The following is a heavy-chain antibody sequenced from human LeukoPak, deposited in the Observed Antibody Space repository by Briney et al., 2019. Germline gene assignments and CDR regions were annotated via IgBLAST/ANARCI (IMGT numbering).Heavy chain of an antibody. Sequence: SETLSLTCAVSGGSISSGGYSWSWIRQPPGKGLEWIGYIYHSGSTYYNPSLKSRVTISVDRSKNQFSLKLSSVTAADTAVYYCAGINDFWSGPTLDVWGQGTTVTVSS. CDR1: GGSISSGGYS. D-gene: IGHD3-3*01. CDR3: AGINDFWSGPTLDV. J-gene: IGHJ6*02. CDR2: IYHSGST. V-gene: IGHV4-30-2*01.